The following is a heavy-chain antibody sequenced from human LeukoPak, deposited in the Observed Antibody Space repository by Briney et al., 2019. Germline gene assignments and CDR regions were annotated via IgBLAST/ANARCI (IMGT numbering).Heavy chain of an antibody. CDR1: GGSLSPYY. Sequence: PSETLSLTCTVSGGSLSPYYWSWSRQAPGKGLEWIGWIYYSGTTAYNPSLKSRVTISVDTSKNQLSLNVNSVTAADTAVYYCARYGLGSQKYLDFWGQGTLAIVSS. CDR2: IYYSGTT. D-gene: IGHD3-10*01. V-gene: IGHV4-59*01. J-gene: IGHJ4*02. CDR3: ARYGLGSQKYLDF.